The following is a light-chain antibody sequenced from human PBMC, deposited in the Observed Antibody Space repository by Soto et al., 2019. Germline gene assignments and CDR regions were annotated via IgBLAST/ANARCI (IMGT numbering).Light chain of an antibody. CDR1: QSIGESY. Sequence: ETVLTQSPGTVSLSPGESATLSCRASQSIGESYLAWFQHKPGQAPRLLIYGASTRATGIPDRFRGSGSGTDFTLTVSRLESEDFAVYYCQQYAESPLTFGGGTKVEIK. J-gene: IGKJ4*01. CDR3: QQYAESPLT. V-gene: IGKV3-20*01. CDR2: GAS.